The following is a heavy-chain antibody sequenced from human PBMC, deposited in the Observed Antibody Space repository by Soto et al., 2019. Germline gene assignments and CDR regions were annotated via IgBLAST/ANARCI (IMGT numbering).Heavy chain of an antibody. CDR3: ARDIRSRVSRPLIAY. Sequence: SLRLSCAASGFTFSSYGMHWVRQAPGKGLEWVAVIWYDGSNKYYADSVKGRFTISRDNSKNTLYLQMNSLRAEDTAVYYCARDIRSRVSRPLIAYWGQGTLVTVSS. CDR1: GFTFSSYG. CDR2: IWYDGSNK. V-gene: IGHV3-33*01. J-gene: IGHJ4*02. D-gene: IGHD2-2*01.